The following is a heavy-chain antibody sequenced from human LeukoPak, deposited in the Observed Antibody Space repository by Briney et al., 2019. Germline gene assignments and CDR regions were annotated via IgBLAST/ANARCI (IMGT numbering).Heavy chain of an antibody. CDR1: GFTFSDYY. CDR2: ISSSGSTI. Sequence: GGSLRPSCAASGFTFSDYYMSWIRQAPGKGLEWVSYISSSGSTIYYADSVKGRFTISRDNAKNSLYLQMNSLRAEDTAVYYCSITMVRGVKSFDYWGQGTLVTVSS. D-gene: IGHD3-10*01. CDR3: SITMVRGVKSFDY. J-gene: IGHJ4*02. V-gene: IGHV3-11*04.